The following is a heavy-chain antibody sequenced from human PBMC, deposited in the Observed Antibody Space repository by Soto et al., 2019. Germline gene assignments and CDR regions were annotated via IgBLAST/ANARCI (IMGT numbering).Heavy chain of an antibody. CDR2: IYYSGST. V-gene: IGHV4-59*01. D-gene: IGHD6-19*01. CDR3: ARQPYSSGWYGVDWYFDL. J-gene: IGHJ2*01. Sequence: QVQLQESGPGLVKPSETLSLTCTVSGGSISSYYWSWIRQPPGKGLEWIGYIYYSGSTNYNPSLKRRVTISVDTSKNQFSLKLSSVTAADTAVYYCARQPYSSGWYGVDWYFDLWGRGTLVTVSS. CDR1: GGSISSYY.